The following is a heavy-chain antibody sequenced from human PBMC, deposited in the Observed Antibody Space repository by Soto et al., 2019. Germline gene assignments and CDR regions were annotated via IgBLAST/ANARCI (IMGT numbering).Heavy chain of an antibody. CDR1: GFSLSTSGMC. D-gene: IGHD6-13*01. J-gene: IGHJ3*02. CDR2: NDKDDDK. CDR3: ARVSSSWFAFDI. V-gene: IGHV2-70*01. Sequence: SGPTLVNPTQTLTLTCTFSGFSLSTSGMCVSWIRQPPGKALERLALNDKDDDKYYSTSLKTKLTISKDTSKNQVVLTMTNMVLLDTATYYCARVSSSWFAFDIWGQGTMVTVSS.